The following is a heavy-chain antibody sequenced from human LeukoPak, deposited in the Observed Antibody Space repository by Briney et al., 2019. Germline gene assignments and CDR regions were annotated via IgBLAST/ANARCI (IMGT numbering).Heavy chain of an antibody. D-gene: IGHD4-17*01. J-gene: IGHJ3*02. CDR1: GFTFSSYA. CDR2: ISYDGSNK. CDR3: ASSDDYGDSEGPDAFDI. V-gene: IGHV3-30-3*01. Sequence: GGSLTLSCAASGFTFSSYAMHWVRQAPGKGLEWVAVISYDGSNKYYADSVKGRFTISRDNSKNTLYLQMNSLRAEDTAVYYCASSDDYGDSEGPDAFDIWGQGTMVTVSS.